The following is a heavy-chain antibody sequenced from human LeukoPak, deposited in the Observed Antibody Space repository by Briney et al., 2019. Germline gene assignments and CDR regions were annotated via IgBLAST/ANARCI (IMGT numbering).Heavy chain of an antibody. D-gene: IGHD3-9*01. CDR2: ISGSGGST. Sequence: GGSLRLSCAASGFTFSSYAMSWVRQAPGKGLEWVSAISGSGGSTYYADSVKGRFTISRDNSKNTLYLQMNSLRAEDTAVYYCAEIQVYYDILTGQYYFDYWGQGTLVTVSS. CDR3: AEIQVYYDILTGQYYFDY. J-gene: IGHJ4*01. CDR1: GFTFSSYA. V-gene: IGHV3-23*01.